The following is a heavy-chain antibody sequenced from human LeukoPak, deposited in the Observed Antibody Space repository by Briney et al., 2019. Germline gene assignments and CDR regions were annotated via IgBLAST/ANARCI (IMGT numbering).Heavy chain of an antibody. V-gene: IGHV3-23*01. D-gene: IGHD1-26*01. CDR3: AKDLEPQLVGAADY. J-gene: IGHJ4*02. CDR1: GFTFRTFA. Sequence: GGSLRLSCAASGFTFRTFAMSWVRQAPGKGLEWVSSFSGSGGTYYADSVKGRFTISRDNSKNTLSLQMNSLRAEDTAVYYCAKDLEPQLVGAADYWGQGTLVTVSS. CDR2: FSGSGGT.